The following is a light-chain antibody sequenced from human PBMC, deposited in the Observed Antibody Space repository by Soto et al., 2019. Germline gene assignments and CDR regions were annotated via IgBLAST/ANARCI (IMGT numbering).Light chain of an antibody. CDR2: AAS. J-gene: IGKJ1*01. CDR3: QQYNSYWT. Sequence: DIQMTQSPSTLSASVGDRVTITCRASQTISNYLNWYQHKPGKAPKLLISAASSLESGVPSRFSGSGSGTEFTLTISSLQPDDFATYYCQQYNSYWTFGQGTKVDIK. V-gene: IGKV1-5*01. CDR1: QTISNY.